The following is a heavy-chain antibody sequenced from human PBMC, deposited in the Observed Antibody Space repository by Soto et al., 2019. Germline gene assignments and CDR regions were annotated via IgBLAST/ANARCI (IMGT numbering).Heavy chain of an antibody. D-gene: IGHD1-26*01. V-gene: IGHV3-23*01. J-gene: IGHJ4*02. Sequence: GGSLRLSCAASGFTFSNYAMSWIRQAPGRGLEWVSTIRETGNTYYADSVRGRFATSRDNSENTLYLQMSSLRAEDTAVYYCAKQQMGVIRALDYWGQGTLVTVSS. CDR1: GFTFSNYA. CDR2: IRETGNT. CDR3: AKQQMGVIRALDY.